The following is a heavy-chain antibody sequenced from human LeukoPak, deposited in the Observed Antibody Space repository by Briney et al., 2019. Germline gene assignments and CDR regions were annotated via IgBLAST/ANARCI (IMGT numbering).Heavy chain of an antibody. V-gene: IGHV1-2*04. CDR1: GYTFTGYY. J-gene: IGHJ4*02. CDR3: ARGAMVRNHAFLGGY. D-gene: IGHD3-10*01. Sequence: ASVKVSCKASGYTFTGYYMHWVRQAPGQGLEWMGWINPNSGGTNYAQKFQGWVTMTRDTSISTAYMELSRLRSDDTAVYYCARGAMVRNHAFLGGYWGQGTLVTVSS. CDR2: INPNSGGT.